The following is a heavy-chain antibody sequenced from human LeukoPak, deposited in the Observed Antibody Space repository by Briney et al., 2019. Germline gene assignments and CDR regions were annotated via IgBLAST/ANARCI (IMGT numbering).Heavy chain of an antibody. J-gene: IGHJ4*02. V-gene: IGHV1-2*02. CDR1: GYTFTGYY. CDR3: ARGSFTGITMIVVVTTADY. Sequence: ASVKVSCKASGYTFTGYYMHWVRQAPGQGLEWMGWINPNSGGTNYAQKFQGRVTMTRDTSISTAYMELSRLRSDDTAVYYCARGSFTGITMIVVVTTADYWGQGTLVTVSS. CDR2: INPNSGGT. D-gene: IGHD3-22*01.